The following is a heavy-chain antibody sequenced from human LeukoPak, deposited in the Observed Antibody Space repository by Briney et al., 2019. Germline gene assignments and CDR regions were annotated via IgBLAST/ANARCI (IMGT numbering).Heavy chain of an antibody. CDR2: IYYSGNT. CDR3: ARRRAGRDWFDP. D-gene: IGHD6-19*01. J-gene: IGHJ5*02. Sequence: NPSEALSLTSAVSGGSISSSNYYWGWIRQPPGQGLEWIGSIYYSGNTYYNPSLKSRVTISVDTSKNQFSLKLSSVTATDTAVYYCARRRAGRDWFDPWGQGTLVTVSS. CDR1: GGSISSSNYY. V-gene: IGHV4-39*01.